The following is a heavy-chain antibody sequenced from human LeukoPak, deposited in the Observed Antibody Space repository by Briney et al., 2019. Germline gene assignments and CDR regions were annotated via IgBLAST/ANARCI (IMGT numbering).Heavy chain of an antibody. J-gene: IGHJ4*02. CDR1: GGTFSTFG. CDR3: ARGTGSGSYYNAPIDY. D-gene: IGHD3-10*01. CDR2: IIPMSGTV. Sequence: SVKVSCKASGGTFSTFGISWVRQAPGQGLEWTGGIIPMSGTVNNAQKFQGRVTITADKSTGTAYMELSSLRSDDTAVYYCARGTGSGSYYNAPIDYWGQGTLVTVSS. V-gene: IGHV1-69*06.